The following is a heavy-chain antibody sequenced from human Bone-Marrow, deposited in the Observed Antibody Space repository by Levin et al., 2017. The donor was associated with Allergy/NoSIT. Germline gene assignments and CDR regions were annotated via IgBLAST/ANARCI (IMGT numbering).Heavy chain of an antibody. Sequence: GESLKISCAASGFMFSNYGMHWVRQAPGKGLEWVALISYDGSNTYYPDSVKGRFTISRDNSKNTLYLEMNSLRDEDTAVYYCAKDEGRSYDYGSGILDVWGQGTLVTVSS. D-gene: IGHD3-10*01. CDR3: AKDEGRSYDYGSGILDV. J-gene: IGHJ4*02. CDR1: GFMFSNYG. CDR2: ISYDGSNT. V-gene: IGHV3-30*18.